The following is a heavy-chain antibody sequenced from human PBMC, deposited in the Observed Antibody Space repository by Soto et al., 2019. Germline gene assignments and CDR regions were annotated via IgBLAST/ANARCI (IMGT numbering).Heavy chain of an antibody. CDR3: ARERAMTTGSMDV. CDR2: IWYDGSNK. Sequence: QVQLVESGGGVVQPGRSLRLSCAASGFTFSSYGMHWVRQAPGKGLEWVAVIWYDGSNKYYADSVKGRFTISRDNSKNTLYLQMNSLRAEDTAVYYCARERAMTTGSMDVWGQGTTVTVSS. J-gene: IGHJ6*02. D-gene: IGHD4-4*01. V-gene: IGHV3-33*01. CDR1: GFTFSSYG.